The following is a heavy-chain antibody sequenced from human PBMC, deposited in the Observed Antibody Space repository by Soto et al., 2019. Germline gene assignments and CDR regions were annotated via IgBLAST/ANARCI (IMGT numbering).Heavy chain of an antibody. V-gene: IGHV3-53*04. CDR2: IYNSGST. Sequence: EVQLVESGGGQVQPGGSLRLSCAASGVIATAKYMNWVRQAPGGVLEWVAVIYNSGSTYHADSVKGRFTISRHDSKNTLYLQMDSLRPEDTAVYYCARANDLNACDIWGQGTMVTVSS. D-gene: IGHD1-1*01. CDR3: ARANDLNACDI. J-gene: IGHJ3*02. CDR1: GVIATAKY.